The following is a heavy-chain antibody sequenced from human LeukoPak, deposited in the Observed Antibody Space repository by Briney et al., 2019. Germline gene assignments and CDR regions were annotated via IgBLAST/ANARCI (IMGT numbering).Heavy chain of an antibody. CDR2: IYYSGST. J-gene: IGHJ5*02. V-gene: IGHV4-39*01. Sequence: SETLSLTCTVSGGSISSSSYYWGWIRQPPGKGLEWIGSIYYSGSTYYNPSLKSRVTISVDTSKNQFSLKLSSVTAADTAVYYRAVCITIFGVPIPWFDPWGQGTLVTVSS. D-gene: IGHD3-3*01. CDR1: GGSISSSSYY. CDR3: AVCITIFGVPIPWFDP.